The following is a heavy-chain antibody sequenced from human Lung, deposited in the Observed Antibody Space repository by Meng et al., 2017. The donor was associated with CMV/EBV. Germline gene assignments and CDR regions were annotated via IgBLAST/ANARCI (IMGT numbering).Heavy chain of an antibody. CDR3: GRSNHFDY. J-gene: IGHJ4*02. Sequence: EVQLLESXXXXVQXXGSQRLPCAASGFTFSNYAMNWVRQAPGKGLEWVSTISQSGDATYYADSVQGRFTISRDNSKNTLFLQMNSLRADDTAVYYCGRSNHFDYWGQGTLVTVSS. CDR1: GFTFSNYA. D-gene: IGHD1-14*01. CDR2: ISQSGDAT. V-gene: IGHV3-23*01.